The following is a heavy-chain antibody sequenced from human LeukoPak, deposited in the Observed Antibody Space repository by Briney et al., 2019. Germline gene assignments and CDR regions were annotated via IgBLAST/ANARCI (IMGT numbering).Heavy chain of an antibody. V-gene: IGHV3-9*01. CDR3: AKEGSSWRYFDY. J-gene: IGHJ4*02. CDR2: ISWNSGSI. D-gene: IGHD6-13*01. Sequence: GGSLRLSCAASGFTFDDYAMHWVRQAPGKGLEWVSGISWNSGSIGYADSVKGRFTISRDNAKNSLYLQMNSLRAEDTALYYCAKEGSSWRYFDYWGQGTLVTVSS. CDR1: GFTFDDYA.